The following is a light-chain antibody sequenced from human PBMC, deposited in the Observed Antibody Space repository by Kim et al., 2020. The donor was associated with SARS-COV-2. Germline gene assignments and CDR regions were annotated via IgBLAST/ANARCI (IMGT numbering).Light chain of an antibody. V-gene: IGLV3-19*01. Sequence: VALGQTVRITCQGDSLRSYYASWYQQKPGQAPVLVIYGKTNRPSGIPDRFSGSSSGNTASLTITGAQAEDEADYYCNSRDSSGNHPFGTGTKVTVL. CDR1: SLRSYY. J-gene: IGLJ1*01. CDR3: NSRDSSGNHP. CDR2: GKT.